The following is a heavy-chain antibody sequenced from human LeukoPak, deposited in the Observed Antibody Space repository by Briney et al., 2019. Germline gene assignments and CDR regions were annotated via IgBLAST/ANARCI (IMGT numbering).Heavy chain of an antibody. Sequence: GASAKVSCKASGGTFSSYAISWVRQAPGQGLEWMGGIIPIFGTANYAQKFQGRVTITADESTSTAYMELSSLRSEDTAVYYCARRIAAAGTDDYWGQGTLVTVSS. CDR3: ARRIAAAGTDDY. V-gene: IGHV1-69*01. CDR2: IIPIFGTA. D-gene: IGHD6-13*01. CDR1: GGTFSSYA. J-gene: IGHJ4*02.